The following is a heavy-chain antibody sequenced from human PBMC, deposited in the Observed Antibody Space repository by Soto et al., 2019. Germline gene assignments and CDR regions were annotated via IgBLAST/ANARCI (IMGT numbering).Heavy chain of an antibody. Sequence: QVTLKESGPTLVKPTQTLTLTCTVSGLSLRTTGVGVGWVRQPPGKALEWLALLYWDDAKRYSPSLRSRLTIDKDISEKQVVLTMTNMATVDTATYDCVQSRCGGDCLEIYSSHAYNGLDVWGQGTTVTVSS. D-gene: IGHD2-21*02. CDR1: GLSLRTTGVG. CDR3: VQSRCGGDCLEIYSSHAYNGLDV. CDR2: LYWDDAK. V-gene: IGHV2-5*02. J-gene: IGHJ6*02.